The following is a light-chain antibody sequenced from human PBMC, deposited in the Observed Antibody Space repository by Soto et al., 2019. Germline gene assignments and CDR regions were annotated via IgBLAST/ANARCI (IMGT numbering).Light chain of an antibody. CDR3: IQHNSYPQDT. V-gene: IGKV1-17*03. CDR1: QGISNY. CDR2: AAS. Sequence: DIQMTQSPSAMSASVGDRVTITCRASQGISNYLAWFQQKPGKVPKLLIYAASTLQSGVPSRFSGSGSGTEFTLTISSLQPEDFAAYYCIQHNSYPQDTFGQGTRLEIK. J-gene: IGKJ5*01.